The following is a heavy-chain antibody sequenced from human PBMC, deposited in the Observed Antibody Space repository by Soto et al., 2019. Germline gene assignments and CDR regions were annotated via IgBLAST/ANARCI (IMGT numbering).Heavy chain of an antibody. Sequence: NPSETLSLTCTVSVDSFTNYYWSWIRQRAGRGLEWIGRVYSSGSTNYNPSLNGRVTMSVDTSRNQFSLRLSSVTAADTAIYFCTKGPNWNYYYYGVDVWGQGTAVTVSS. CDR3: TKGPNWNYYYYGVDV. J-gene: IGHJ6*02. D-gene: IGHD1-20*01. V-gene: IGHV4-4*07. CDR1: VDSFTNYY. CDR2: VYSSGST.